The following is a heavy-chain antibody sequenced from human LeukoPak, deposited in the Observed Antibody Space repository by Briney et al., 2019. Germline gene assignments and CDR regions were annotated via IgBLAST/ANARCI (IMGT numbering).Heavy chain of an antibody. CDR1: GFTFNSYG. CDR3: ARWRSASSSDWYLLDN. D-gene: IGHD4-23*01. Sequence: GTSLRLSCVASGFTFNSYGVHWVRQAPGKGLEWVALSWYDGSNKYFIDPVKGRFTISRDDSKNTVYLHMNSLTVEDTAVYYCARWRSASSSDWYLLDNWGQGTLVTVSS. J-gene: IGHJ4*02. V-gene: IGHV3-33*01. CDR2: SWYDGSNK.